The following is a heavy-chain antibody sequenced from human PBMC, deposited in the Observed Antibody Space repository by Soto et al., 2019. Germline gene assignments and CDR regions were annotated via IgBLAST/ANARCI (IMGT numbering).Heavy chain of an antibody. Sequence: QITLKESGPTLVKPTQTLTLTCTFSGFSLSTNRMAVGWFRQPPGAALEWLALIFWDEADSYKPSLSSRLTIGADMSKNQAVLTMTDMGPVDTATYYWPRITRVEYDMGSLWEIFDYWGQGIWVTVSS. J-gene: IGHJ4*02. CDR3: PRITRVEYDMGSLWEIFDY. D-gene: IGHD3-9*01. CDR1: GFSLSTNRMA. CDR2: IFWDEAD. V-gene: IGHV2-5*02.